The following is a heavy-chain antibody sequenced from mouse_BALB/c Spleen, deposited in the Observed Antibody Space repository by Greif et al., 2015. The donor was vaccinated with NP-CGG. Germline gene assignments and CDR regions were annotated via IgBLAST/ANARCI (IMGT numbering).Heavy chain of an antibody. Sequence: QVQLKQSGAELAKPGASVKMSCKASGYTFTSYWMHWVKQRPGQGLEWIGYINPSTGYTEYNQKFKDKATLTADKSSSTAYMQLSSLTSEDSAVYYCARRNYGYYYFDYWGQGTTLTVSS. CDR3: ARRNYGYYYFDY. CDR1: GYTFTSYW. V-gene: IGHV1-7*01. D-gene: IGHD2-2*01. CDR2: INPSTGYT. J-gene: IGHJ2*01.